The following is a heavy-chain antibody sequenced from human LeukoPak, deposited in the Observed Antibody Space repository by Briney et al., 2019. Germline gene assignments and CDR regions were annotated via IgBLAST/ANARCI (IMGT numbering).Heavy chain of an antibody. J-gene: IGHJ5*02. D-gene: IGHD1-26*01. CDR3: AREWWELPTGGWFDP. Sequence: SETLSLTCTVSGGSISGYYWSWIRQPPGKGLEWIGYIYYSGSTNYNPSLKSRVTMSVDTSKNQFSLKLSSVTAADTAVYYCAREWWELPTGGWFDPWGQGTLVTVSS. CDR1: GGSISGYY. V-gene: IGHV4-59*01. CDR2: IYYSGST.